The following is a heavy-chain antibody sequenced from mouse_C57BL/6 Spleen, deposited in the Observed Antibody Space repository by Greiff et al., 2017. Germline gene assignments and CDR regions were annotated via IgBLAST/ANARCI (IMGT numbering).Heavy chain of an antibody. Sequence: EVMLVESGGDLVKPGGSLKLSCAASGFTFSSYGMSWVRQTPDKRLEWVATISSGGSYTYYPDSVKGRVTISRDNAKNTLYLQMSSLKSEDTAMYYCARGEVDWYFDVWGTGTTVTVSS. V-gene: IGHV5-6*01. CDR2: ISSGGSYT. D-gene: IGHD1-1*01. CDR3: ARGEVDWYFDV. J-gene: IGHJ1*03. CDR1: GFTFSSYG.